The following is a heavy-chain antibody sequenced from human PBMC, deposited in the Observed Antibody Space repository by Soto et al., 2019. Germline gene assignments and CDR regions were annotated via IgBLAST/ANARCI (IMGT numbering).Heavy chain of an antibody. CDR2: ISAYNGNT. Sequence: VKVSCKASGYTFTSYGISWGRQAPGQGLEWMGWISAYNGNTNYAQKLQGRVTMTTDTSTSTAYMELRSLRSDDTAVYYCARSQSYSSSSNYYYYGMDVWGQGTTVTVYS. CDR1: GYTFTSYG. CDR3: ARSQSYSSSSNYYYYGMDV. J-gene: IGHJ6*02. D-gene: IGHD6-6*01. V-gene: IGHV1-18*04.